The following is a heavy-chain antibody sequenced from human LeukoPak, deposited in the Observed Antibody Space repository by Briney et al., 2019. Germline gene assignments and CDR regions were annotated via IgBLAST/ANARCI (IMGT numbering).Heavy chain of an antibody. CDR1: GFTFDDYG. V-gene: IGHV3-20*04. D-gene: IGHD3-3*01. CDR2: INWNGGST. CDR3: ARGVRFLEWKENAFDI. J-gene: IGHJ3*02. Sequence: GGSLRLSCAASGFTFDDYGMSWVRQAPGKGLEWVSGINWNGGSTGYADSVKGRFTISRDNAKNSLYLQMNSLRAEDTALYYCARGVRFLEWKENAFDIWGQGTMVTVSS.